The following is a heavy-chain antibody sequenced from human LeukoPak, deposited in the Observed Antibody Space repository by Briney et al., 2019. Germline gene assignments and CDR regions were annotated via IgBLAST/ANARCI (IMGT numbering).Heavy chain of an antibody. CDR2: MYYRGSS. CDR3: ARGQRGLPY. V-gene: IGHV4-59*01. J-gene: IGHJ4*02. D-gene: IGHD2-21*01. CDR1: GVSISSDY. Sequence: SETLSLTCSVSGVSISSDYWSWIRQPPGKGLEWIGYMYYRGSSNYNPSLKSRVSISLDTSRNQFSLKLTSVTAADTAVYYCARGQRGLPYWGQGTLVTVSS.